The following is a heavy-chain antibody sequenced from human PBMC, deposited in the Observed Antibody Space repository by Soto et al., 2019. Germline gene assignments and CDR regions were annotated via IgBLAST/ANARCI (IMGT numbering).Heavy chain of an antibody. CDR3: ARDRFQQQWLHPGRGYYFDY. CDR1: GYTVTGYY. CDR2: INPNSGGT. V-gene: IGHV1-2*02. Sequence: ASVEVPCKASGYTVTGYYMHWVRQAPGQGLEWMGWINPNSGGTNYAQKFQGRVTMTRDTSISTAYMELSRLRSDDTAVYYCARDRFQQQWLHPGRGYYFDYWGQGTRVTVSS. J-gene: IGHJ4*02. D-gene: IGHD6-19*01.